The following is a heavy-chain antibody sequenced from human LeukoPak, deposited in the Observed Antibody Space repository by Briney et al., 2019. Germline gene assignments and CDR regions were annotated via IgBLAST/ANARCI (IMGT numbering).Heavy chain of an antibody. CDR3: ARAVVVVIAARGAFDI. J-gene: IGHJ3*02. D-gene: IGHD2-21*01. V-gene: IGHV1-2*02. Sequence: ASVKVSCKASGYTFTGYYMHWVRQAPGQGLEWMGWVNPNSGDTNYAQKFQGRVTMTRDTSISTAYMELSRLRSGDTAVYYCARAVVVVIAARGAFDIWGQGTMVTVSS. CDR1: GYTFTGYY. CDR2: VNPNSGDT.